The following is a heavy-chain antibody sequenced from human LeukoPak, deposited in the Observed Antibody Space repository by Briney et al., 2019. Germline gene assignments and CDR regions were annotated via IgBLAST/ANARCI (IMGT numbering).Heavy chain of an antibody. CDR1: GFTFSSYA. CDR2: ISGSGVST. CDR3: AKSLYVATFLNWFDP. V-gene: IGHV3-23*01. Sequence: GGSLRLSCAASGFTFSSYAMSWVRQAPGKRLKWVSGISGSGVSTYYTDSVKGRFTVSRDNSKYTMFLQMNSLRAEDTAVYYCAKSLYVATFLNWFDPCGQGTLVTVSS. D-gene: IGHD4/OR15-4a*01. J-gene: IGHJ5*02.